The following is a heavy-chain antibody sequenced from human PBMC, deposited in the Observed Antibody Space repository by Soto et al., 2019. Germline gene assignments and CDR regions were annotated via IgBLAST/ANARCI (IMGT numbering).Heavy chain of an antibody. J-gene: IGHJ4*02. CDR1: GGSISSYY. D-gene: IGHD6-13*01. CDR3: AGGAAADYFDF. Sequence: QVQLQESGPGLVKPSETLSLTCTVSGGSISSYYWSWIRQPAGKGLEWIGRIYTSGSTLYNPSLKSRVTMSLATSKKQFSLKETSVTAADTAVYYCAGGAAADYFDFWGQGTLVTVSS. CDR2: IYTSGST. V-gene: IGHV4-4*07.